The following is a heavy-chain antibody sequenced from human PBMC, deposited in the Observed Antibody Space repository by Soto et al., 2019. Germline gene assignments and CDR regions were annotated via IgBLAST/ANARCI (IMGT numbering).Heavy chain of an antibody. CDR1: GFTFSSYW. CDR2: INSDGSST. V-gene: IGHV3-74*01. J-gene: IGHJ6*02. D-gene: IGHD1-26*01. Sequence: EVQLVESGGGLVQPGGSLRLSCAASGFTFSSYWMHWVRQAPGKGLVWVSRINSDGSSTSYADSVKGRFTISRDNAKNTLYLQMNSLRAEDTAVYYCAREGGSYLYYYYGMDVWGQGTTVTVSS. CDR3: AREGGSYLYYYYGMDV.